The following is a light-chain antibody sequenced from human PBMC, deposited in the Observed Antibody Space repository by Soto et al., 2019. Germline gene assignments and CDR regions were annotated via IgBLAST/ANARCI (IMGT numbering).Light chain of an antibody. CDR1: TGAVTSDYY. CDR3: LLYYGGTYV. J-gene: IGLJ1*01. CDR2: RTS. V-gene: IGLV7-43*01. Sequence: QAGVTQEPALTVCPVGTVTLTCASNTGAVTSDYYPNCFQQKPGQAPRALIYRTSNKYSWAPARFSGSLLGGKAALTLSGVQPEDEAEYYCLLYYGGTYVFGTGTKGTVL.